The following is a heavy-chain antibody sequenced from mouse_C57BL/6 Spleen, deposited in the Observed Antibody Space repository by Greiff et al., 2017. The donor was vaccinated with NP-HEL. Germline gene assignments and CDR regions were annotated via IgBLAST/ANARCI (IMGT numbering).Heavy chain of an antibody. V-gene: IGHV1-54*01. Sequence: QLQQSGAASVLPFISVNFSCKASGYAFTNYLIAWVKQRPGQGLEWIGVINPGSGGTNYNEKFKGKATLTADKSSSTAYMQLSSLPSEDSAVYFCARGELRDYWGQGTTLTVSS. CDR2: INPGSGGT. J-gene: IGHJ2*01. CDR3: ARGELRDY. D-gene: IGHD1-1*01. CDR1: GYAFTNYL.